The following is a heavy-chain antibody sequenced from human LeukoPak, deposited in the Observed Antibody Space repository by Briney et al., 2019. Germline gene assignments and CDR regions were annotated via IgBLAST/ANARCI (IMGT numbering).Heavy chain of an antibody. D-gene: IGHD2-15*01. J-gene: IGHJ4*02. Sequence: PGGSLRLSCAASGFIFNIYEMNWVRQAPGKGLEWVSYISSSGTSMYYADSVKGRFTISRDNAKNTLFLQMNSLRAEDTAVYYCARDGSLPDYWGQGTLVTVSS. V-gene: IGHV3-48*03. CDR1: GFIFNIYE. CDR3: ARDGSLPDY. CDR2: ISSSGTSM.